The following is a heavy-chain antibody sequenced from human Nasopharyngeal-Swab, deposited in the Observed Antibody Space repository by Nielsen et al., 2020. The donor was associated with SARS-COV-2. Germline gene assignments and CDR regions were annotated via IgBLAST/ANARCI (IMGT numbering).Heavy chain of an antibody. D-gene: IGHD2-21*02. J-gene: IGHJ6*02. Sequence: RQAPGKGLEWIGYIYYSGSTNYNPSLKSRVTISVDKSKNQFSLKLSSVTAADTAVYYCARDLNDCGGDCGGHDYYYYGMDVWGQGTTVTVSS. CDR3: ARDLNDCGGDCGGHDYYYYGMDV. V-gene: IGHV4-59*12. CDR2: IYYSGST.